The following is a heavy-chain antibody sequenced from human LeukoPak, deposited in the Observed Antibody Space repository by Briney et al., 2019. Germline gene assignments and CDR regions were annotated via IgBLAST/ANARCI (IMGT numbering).Heavy chain of an antibody. CDR1: GCSLSSYY. D-gene: IGHD3-22*01. CDR2: IYTSGST. V-gene: IGHV4-4*07. CDR3: AREAVNYYDSRGYYFCDY. J-gene: IGHJ4*02. Sequence: SETLSLTCTVSGCSLSSYYWGWIRQPAGKGLERIERIYTSGSTNYNPSLKSRIYMSVDTSKNQFSLKLSSVTAADTAVYYCAREAVNYYDSRGYYFCDYWGQGTLVTVSS.